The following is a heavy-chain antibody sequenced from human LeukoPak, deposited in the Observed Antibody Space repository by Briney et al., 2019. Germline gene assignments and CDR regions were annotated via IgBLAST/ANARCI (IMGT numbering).Heavy chain of an antibody. CDR2: ISGSGGST. CDR1: GFTFTNYA. Sequence: GGSLRLSCAASGFTFTNYAMSWVRQAPGKGLEWVSGISGSGGSTYYAASVKGRFTISRDNSKNTLFLQMNSLRAEETAVYYCAKDAYYYGSGGGAFDIWGQGTMVTVSS. D-gene: IGHD3-10*01. J-gene: IGHJ3*02. CDR3: AKDAYYYGSGGGAFDI. V-gene: IGHV3-23*01.